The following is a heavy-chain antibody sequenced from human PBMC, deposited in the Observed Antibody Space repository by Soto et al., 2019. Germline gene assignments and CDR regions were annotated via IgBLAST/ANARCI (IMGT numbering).Heavy chain of an antibody. CDR2: IYYSGST. CDR1: GGSISSGGYY. V-gene: IGHV4-31*03. D-gene: IGHD2-15*01. CDR3: VGGGSLRWGYYYYGMDV. J-gene: IGHJ6*02. Sequence: QVQLQESGPGLVKPSQTLSLTCTVSGGSISSGGYYWSWIRQHPGRGLEWIGYIYYSGSTYYNPSLKSRVTISVDTSKNQFSLKLSSVPAADTAVYYCVGGGSLRWGYYYYGMDVWGQGTTVTVSS.